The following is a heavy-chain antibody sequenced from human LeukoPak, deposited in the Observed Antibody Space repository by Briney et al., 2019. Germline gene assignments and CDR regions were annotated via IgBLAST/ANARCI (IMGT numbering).Heavy chain of an antibody. CDR1: GFTFSSYY. D-gene: IGHD3-22*01. V-gene: IGHV3-74*01. Sequence: GGSLRLSCAASGFTFSSYYIHWVRQAPGKGLVWVSRIDSDGNITTYADSVKGRFTISRDNAKNTLYLQMNSLRAEDTAVYYCARISYDSSGYYDYWGQGTLVTVFS. CDR3: ARISYDSSGYYDY. J-gene: IGHJ4*02. CDR2: IDSDGNIT.